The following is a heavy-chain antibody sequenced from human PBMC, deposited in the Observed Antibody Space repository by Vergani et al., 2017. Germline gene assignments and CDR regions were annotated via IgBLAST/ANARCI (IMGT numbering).Heavy chain of an antibody. CDR2: ISYDGSNK. CDR3: AKTQQLVQDY. CDR1: GFTFSSYG. D-gene: IGHD6-13*01. V-gene: IGHV3-30*18. J-gene: IGHJ4*02. Sequence: QVQLVESGGGVVQPGRSLRLSCAASGFTFSSYGMHWVRQAPGKGLERVAVISYDGSNKYYADSVKGRFTISRDNSKNTLYLQMNSLRAEDTAVYYCAKTQQLVQDYWGQGTLVTVSS.